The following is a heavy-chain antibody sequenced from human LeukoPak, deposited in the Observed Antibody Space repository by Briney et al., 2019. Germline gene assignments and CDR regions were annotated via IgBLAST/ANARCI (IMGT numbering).Heavy chain of an antibody. J-gene: IGHJ5*02. Sequence: PSETLSLTCTVSGGSISSYYWSWIRQPPGKGLEWIGYIYYSGSTYYNPSLKSRVTISVDTSKNQFSLKLSSVTAADTAVYYCARGPGGVFQNWFDPWGQGTLVTVSS. D-gene: IGHD3-16*01. CDR1: GGSISSYY. CDR3: ARGPGGVFQNWFDP. CDR2: IYYSGST. V-gene: IGHV4-59*12.